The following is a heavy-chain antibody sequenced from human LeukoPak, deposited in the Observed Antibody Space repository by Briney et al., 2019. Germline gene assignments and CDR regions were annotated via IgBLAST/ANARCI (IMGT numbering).Heavy chain of an antibody. CDR2: IYPGDSDT. CDR1: GYSSTSYW. Sequence: GESLKISCKGSGYSSTSYWIGWVRQMPGKGLEWMGIIYPGDSDTRYSPSFQGQVTISADKSISTAYLQWSSLKASDTAMYYCARFGELLMEGLGDAFDIWGQGTMVTVSS. V-gene: IGHV5-51*01. CDR3: ARFGELLMEGLGDAFDI. J-gene: IGHJ3*02. D-gene: IGHD3-10*01.